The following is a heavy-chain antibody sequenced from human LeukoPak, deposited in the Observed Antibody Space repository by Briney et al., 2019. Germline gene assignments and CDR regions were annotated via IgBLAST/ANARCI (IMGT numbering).Heavy chain of an antibody. Sequence: GASVKVSCKASGGTFSSYAISWVRQAPGQGLEWMGGIIPIFGSANYAQKFQGRVTITADESTSTAYMELSSLRSEDTAVYYCARVSRGGPKYCSSTSCYSLLGFDPWGQGTLVTASS. CDR1: GGTFSSYA. J-gene: IGHJ5*02. D-gene: IGHD2-2*01. CDR3: ARVSRGGPKYCSSTSCYSLLGFDP. CDR2: IIPIFGSA. V-gene: IGHV1-69*13.